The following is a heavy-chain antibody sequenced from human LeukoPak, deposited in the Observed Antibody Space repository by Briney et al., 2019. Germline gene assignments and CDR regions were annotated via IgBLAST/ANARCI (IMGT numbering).Heavy chain of an antibody. J-gene: IGHJ5*02. V-gene: IGHV1-46*01. D-gene: IGHD1-26*01. Sequence: GASVKVSCKASGYAFTRHYMHWVRQAPGQGLEWMGLINPSGSGTIYAQKFQGRVTMTRDMSTSTDYMELSSLRSEDTAVFYCARDDSVGDYAWWFDPWGQGTLVTVSS. CDR3: ARDDSVGDYAWWFDP. CDR1: GYAFTRHY. CDR2: INPSGSGT.